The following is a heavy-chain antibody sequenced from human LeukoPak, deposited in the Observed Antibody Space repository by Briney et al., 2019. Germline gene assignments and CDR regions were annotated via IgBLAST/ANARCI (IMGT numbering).Heavy chain of an antibody. Sequence: KPSETLSLTFTVSGASISSSSYYWGWIRQPPGKGLEWIGSIYYNGDTYYNSSLKSRLTIYVDTSKNQFTLKLSSMTAADTALYYCARLRGYTSGNPGYWGQGSLVTVSS. V-gene: IGHV4-39*01. CDR3: ARLRGYTSGNPGY. CDR2: IYYNGDT. CDR1: GASISSSSYY. J-gene: IGHJ4*02. D-gene: IGHD5-18*01.